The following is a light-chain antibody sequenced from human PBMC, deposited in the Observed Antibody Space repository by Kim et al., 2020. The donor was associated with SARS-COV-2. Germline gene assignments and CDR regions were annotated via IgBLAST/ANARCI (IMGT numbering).Light chain of an antibody. Sequence: DIQLTQSPSFLSASVGDRVTITCRASQGINNALAWYQQRPGKAPTLLIYGASTLRSGVPSRFSGSGSGAEFSLTISSLQAEDFATYFCQQSNSFPHTFGQGTRLEIK. CDR1: QGINNA. J-gene: IGKJ5*01. CDR2: GAS. CDR3: QQSNSFPHT. V-gene: IGKV1-9*01.